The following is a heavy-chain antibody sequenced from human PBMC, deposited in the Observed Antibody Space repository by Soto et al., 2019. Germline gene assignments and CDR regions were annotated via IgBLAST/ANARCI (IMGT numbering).Heavy chain of an antibody. J-gene: IGHJ5*02. V-gene: IGHV1-69*17. D-gene: IGHD2-15*01. CDR1: GGTSRSLS. CDR3: ARDPHSAGGWFEP. CDR2: ITPLFGIP. Sequence: QVQLVQSGAEVKKPGSSVKVSCKASGGTSRSLSITWVRQAPGQGLEWMGGITPLFGIPNYPQKFQGRLTITADKSTGTAYLELSSLRSEDTAVYSSARDPHSAGGWFEPWGRGPWSPSPQ.